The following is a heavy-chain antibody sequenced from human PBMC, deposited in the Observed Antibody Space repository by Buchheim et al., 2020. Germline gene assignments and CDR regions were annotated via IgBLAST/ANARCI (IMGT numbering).Heavy chain of an antibody. CDR1: GGSISTSSFY. V-gene: IGHV4-39*01. Sequence: QLQLEESGPGLAKPSETLSLTCTVSGGSISTSSFYWGWIRQSPGTGLEWIGSLYNSGSTYYNPSLKSRVTLSIETSKNRFSLKLSSVTAADTAVYYCAGGWNAVDYRGHGTL. CDR2: LYNSGST. CDR3: AGGWNAVDY. D-gene: IGHD1-1*01. J-gene: IGHJ4*01.